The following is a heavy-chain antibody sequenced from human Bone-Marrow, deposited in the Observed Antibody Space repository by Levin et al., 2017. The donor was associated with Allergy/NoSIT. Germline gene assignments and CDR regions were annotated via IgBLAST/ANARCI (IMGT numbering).Heavy chain of an antibody. V-gene: IGHV4-39*01. Sequence: AGGSLRLSCTVSGGSISSSSYYWGWIRQPPGKGLEWIGSIYYSGSTYYNPSLKSRVTISVDTSKNQFSLKLSSVTAADTAVYYCARRLYSSSWELWGQGTLVTVSS. CDR1: GGSISSSSYY. CDR2: IYYSGST. J-gene: IGHJ4*02. D-gene: IGHD6-13*01. CDR3: ARRLYSSSWEL.